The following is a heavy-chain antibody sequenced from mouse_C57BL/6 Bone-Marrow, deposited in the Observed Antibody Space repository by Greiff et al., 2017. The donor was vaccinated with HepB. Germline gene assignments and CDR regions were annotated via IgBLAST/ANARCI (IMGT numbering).Heavy chain of an antibody. CDR1: GYSITSDY. CDR3: ARYSYYYYNFDG. CDR2: ISYSGST. V-gene: IGHV3-8*01. J-gene: IGHJ1*03. Sequence: EVKLVESGPGLAKPSQTLSLTCSVTGYSITSDYWNWIRKFPGNKLEYMGYISYSGSTYYNPTLKIRISITRDKSKNHYYLQLNSVTTEDTATYYCARYSYYYYNFDGWGTGTTVTVSS. D-gene: IGHD1-1*01.